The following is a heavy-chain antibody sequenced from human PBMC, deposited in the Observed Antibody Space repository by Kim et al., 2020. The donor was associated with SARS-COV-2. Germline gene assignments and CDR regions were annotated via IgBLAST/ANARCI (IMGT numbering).Heavy chain of an antibody. CDR1: GFTVSSNY. V-gene: IGHV3-53*01. J-gene: IGHJ6*02. CDR3: ASLWFGELFTYYYYYGMDV. Sequence: GGSLRLSCAASGFTVSSNYMSWVRQAPGKGLEWVSVIYSGGSTYYADSVKGRFTISRDNSKNTLYLQMNSLRAEDTAVYYCASLWFGELFTYYYYYGMDVWGQGTTVTVSS. CDR2: IYSGGST. D-gene: IGHD3-10*01.